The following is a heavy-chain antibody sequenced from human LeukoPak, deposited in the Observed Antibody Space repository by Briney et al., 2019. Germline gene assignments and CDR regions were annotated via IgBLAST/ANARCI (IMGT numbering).Heavy chain of an antibody. D-gene: IGHD3-22*01. CDR2: INHSGST. Sequence: SETLSLTCAVYVGSFSGYYWSWIRQPPGKGLEWIGEINHSGSTNYNPSLKSRVTISVDTSKNQFSLKLSSVTAADTAVYYCARGDYDSSGYYFWMKAFDIWGQGKMVTVSS. V-gene: IGHV4-34*01. J-gene: IGHJ3*02. CDR1: VGSFSGYY. CDR3: ARGDYDSSGYYFWMKAFDI.